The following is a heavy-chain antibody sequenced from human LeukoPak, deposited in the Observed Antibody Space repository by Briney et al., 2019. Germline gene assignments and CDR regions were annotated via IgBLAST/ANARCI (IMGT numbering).Heavy chain of an antibody. D-gene: IGHD1-7*01. CDR3: ASLRLRNYGGDY. CDR2: ISAYNGNT. V-gene: IGHV1-18*01. J-gene: IGHJ4*02. CDR1: GYPFISYG. Sequence: GASVKVSCKASGYPFISYGVSWLRQAPGQGLEWMGWISAYNGNTNYAQKLQGRVTMTTDTSTSTAYMELRSLRSDDTAVYYCASLRLRNYGGDYWGQGTLVTVSS.